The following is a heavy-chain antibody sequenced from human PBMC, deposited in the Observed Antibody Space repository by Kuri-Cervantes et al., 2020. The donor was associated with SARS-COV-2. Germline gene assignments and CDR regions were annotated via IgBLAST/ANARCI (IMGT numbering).Heavy chain of an antibody. CDR2: IRSKAYGGTT. D-gene: IGHD3-3*01. Sequence: GESLKISCTASGFTFGDYAMSWVRQAPGKGLEWVGFIRSKAYGGTTEYAAFVKGRFTISRDDSKSIAYLQMNSLKTEDTAVYYCTRDDFWSGYFEDWGQGTLVTVSS. CDR1: GFTFGDYA. CDR3: TRDDFWSGYFED. V-gene: IGHV3-49*04. J-gene: IGHJ4*02.